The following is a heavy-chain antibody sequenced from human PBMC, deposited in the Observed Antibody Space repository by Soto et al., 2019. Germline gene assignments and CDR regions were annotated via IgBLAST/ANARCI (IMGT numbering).Heavy chain of an antibody. Sequence: HPVGSLRLSCAASGFTFSFYAMHWVRQAPGKGLEWVSVISYNGSDKHYVDSVKGRFTISRDNSQDTLYLQMVSLRPDDTAVYYCARQVQIGDRSQFYFDAWGQGTMVTVSS. CDR1: GFTFSFYA. J-gene: IGHJ4*02. D-gene: IGHD2-21*01. CDR2: ISYNGSDK. CDR3: ARQVQIGDRSQFYFDA. V-gene: IGHV3-30*04.